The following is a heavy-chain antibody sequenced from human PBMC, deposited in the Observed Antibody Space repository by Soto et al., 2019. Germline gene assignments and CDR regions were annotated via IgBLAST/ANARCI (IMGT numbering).Heavy chain of an antibody. CDR1: GFTFSSYA. Sequence: EVQLLESGGGLVQPGGSLRLSCAASGFTFSSYAMSWVRQAPGKGLEWVSDITGSGGYTFYADSVTGRFTVSRDNSKNTLYLQMSSPRAEDTAVYYCAKERYYDILTGPENYYYHYGMDVWGQGTTVTVSS. CDR3: AKERYYDILTGPENYYYHYGMDV. CDR2: ITGSGGYT. V-gene: IGHV3-23*01. D-gene: IGHD3-9*01. J-gene: IGHJ6*02.